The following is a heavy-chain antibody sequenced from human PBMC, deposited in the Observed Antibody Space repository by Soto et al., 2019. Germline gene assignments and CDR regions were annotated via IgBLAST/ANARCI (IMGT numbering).Heavy chain of an antibody. CDR3: ARDQNGLPHFDY. V-gene: IGHV4-59*01. CDR1: GASIRNYY. CDR2: SYYSGST. Sequence: QVHLQESGPGLVKPSETLSLTCTVSGASIRNYYWSWIRQPPGKGLEWIGFSYYSGSTNYNPSLNSRVTMSVDTSKYQFSLKLTAVTAADTAVYYCARDQNGLPHFDYWGQGILVTVSS. D-gene: IGHD2-8*01. J-gene: IGHJ4*02.